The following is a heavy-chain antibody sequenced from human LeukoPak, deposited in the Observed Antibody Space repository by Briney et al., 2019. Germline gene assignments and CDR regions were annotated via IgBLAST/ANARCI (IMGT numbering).Heavy chain of an antibody. CDR3: AKDRPNYYHSNGHYYRRDGDS. CDR1: GFTFSIYA. Sequence: GGSLRLSWDASGFTFSIYALGWVRQRTGKGLGWDSSITSSATATYYRDSVKGRFTISRDNSRYTLFLQMNSLTAEDTAVYYCAKDRPNYYHSNGHYYRRDGDSWGQGTLVTVSS. V-gene: IGHV3-23*01. J-gene: IGHJ5*01. D-gene: IGHD3-22*01. CDR2: ITSSATAT.